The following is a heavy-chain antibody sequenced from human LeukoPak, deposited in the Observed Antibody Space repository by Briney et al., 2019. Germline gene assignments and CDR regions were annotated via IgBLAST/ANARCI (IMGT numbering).Heavy chain of an antibody. CDR1: GGSFSGYY. D-gene: IGHD3-16*02. CDR3: ARGGAHYVWGSYRYVGFDY. J-gene: IGHJ4*02. CDR2: INHSGST. Sequence: PSETLSLTCAVYGGSFSGYYWSWIRQPPGKGLEWIGEINHSGSTNYNPSLKSRVTISVDTSKNQFSLKLSSVTAADTAVYYCARGGAHYVWGSYRYVGFDYWGQGTLVTVSS. V-gene: IGHV4-34*01.